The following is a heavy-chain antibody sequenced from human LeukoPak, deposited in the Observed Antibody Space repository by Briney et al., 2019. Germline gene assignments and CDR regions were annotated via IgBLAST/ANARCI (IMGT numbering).Heavy chain of an antibody. V-gene: IGHV1-2*06. CDR3: ARIYCSGGSCYLYFQH. CDR1: GYTFTSYD. Sequence: ASVKVSCKASGYTFTSYDINWVRQAPGQGLERMGRINPNSGGTNYAQKFQGRVTMTRDTSISTAYMELSRLRSDDTAVYYCARIYCSGGSCYLYFQHWGQGTLVTVSS. J-gene: IGHJ1*01. CDR2: INPNSGGT. D-gene: IGHD2-15*01.